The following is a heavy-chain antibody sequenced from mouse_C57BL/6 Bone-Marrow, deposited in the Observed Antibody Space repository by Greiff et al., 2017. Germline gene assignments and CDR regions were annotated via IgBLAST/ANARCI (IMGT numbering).Heavy chain of an antibody. CDR1: GYEFSSSW. CDR2: IYPGDGDT. V-gene: IGHV1-80*01. Sequence: VMLVESGAELVKPGASVKISCKASGYEFSSSWMTWVKQRPGRGLEWIGQIYPGDGDTNYNGKFKGKATLTADKSSSTAYMQLSSLTSEDSAVYFCARGGLRDYFDYWGQGTTLTVSS. CDR3: ARGGLRDYFDY. J-gene: IGHJ2*01.